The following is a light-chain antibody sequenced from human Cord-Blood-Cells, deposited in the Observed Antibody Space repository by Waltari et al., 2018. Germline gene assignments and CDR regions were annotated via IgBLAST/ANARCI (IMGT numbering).Light chain of an antibody. V-gene: IGKV1-39*01. J-gene: IGKJ3*01. CDR3: QQSYSTPFT. CDR2: AAS. Sequence: IQMTQSPSSLSAPVGHRVTITCRASQSISSYLNWYQQKPGKAPKLLIYAASSLQSGVPSRFSGSGSGTDFTLTISSLQPEDFATYYCQQSYSTPFTFGPGTKVDIK. CDR1: QSISSY.